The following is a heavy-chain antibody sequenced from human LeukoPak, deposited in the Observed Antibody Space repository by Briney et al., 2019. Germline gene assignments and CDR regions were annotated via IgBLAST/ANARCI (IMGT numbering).Heavy chain of an antibody. CDR3: ARDGCSSTSCRFYNWFDP. CDR1: GFIFSSYW. J-gene: IGHJ5*02. CDR2: ISTSSSYI. D-gene: IGHD2-2*01. V-gene: IGHV3-21*01. Sequence: GGSLRLSCAASGFIFSSYWMSWVRQAPGKGLEWVSFISTSSSYIHYADSVKGRFTISRDNAKNSLYLQMSSLRAEDTAVYYCARDGCSSTSCRFYNWFDPWGQGTLVTVSS.